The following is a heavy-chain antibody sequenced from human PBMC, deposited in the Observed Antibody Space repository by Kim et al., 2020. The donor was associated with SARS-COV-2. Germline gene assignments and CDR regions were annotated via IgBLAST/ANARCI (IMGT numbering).Heavy chain of an antibody. CDR2: IYYSGST. CDR3: ARGSKTGYSQRKYYYYGMDV. V-gene: IGHV4-30-4*01. CDR1: GGSISSGDYY. J-gene: IGHJ6*02. Sequence: SETLSLTCTVSGGSISSGDYYWSWIRQPPGKGLEWIGYIYYSGSTYYNPSPKSRVTISVDTSKNQFSLKLSSVTAADTAVYYCARGSKTGYSQRKYYYYGMDVWGQGTTVTVSS. D-gene: IGHD5-18*01.